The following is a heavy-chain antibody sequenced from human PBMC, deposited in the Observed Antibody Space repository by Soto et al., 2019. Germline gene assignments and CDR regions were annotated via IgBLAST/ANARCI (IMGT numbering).Heavy chain of an antibody. CDR1: GFTFSSYS. J-gene: IGHJ6*02. Sequence: GGSLRLSCAASGFTFSSYSMNWVRQAPGKGLEWVSYISSSSSTIYYAASVKGRFTISRANAKNSLYLQMNSLRDEDTAVYYCARQSCSGGSSYSYYYYYYGMDVWGQGTTVTVSS. D-gene: IGHD2-15*01. V-gene: IGHV3-48*02. CDR2: ISSSSSTI. CDR3: ARQSCSGGSSYSYYYYYYGMDV.